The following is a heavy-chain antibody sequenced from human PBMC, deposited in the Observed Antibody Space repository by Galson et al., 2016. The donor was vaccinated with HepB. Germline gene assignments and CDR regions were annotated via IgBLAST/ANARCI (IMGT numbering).Heavy chain of an antibody. CDR1: GGSISSYY. CDR3: ARDRDSSSYYSLDY. V-gene: IGHV4-59*01. CDR2: IYYGGRT. D-gene: IGHD3-22*01. Sequence: LSLTCTVSGGSISSYYWSWIRQPPGKGLEWIGYIYYGGRTNYNPSLKSRVSISVDTSKNQFYLNLRSVTAADTAVYYCARDRDSSSYYSLDYWVQGTLVTVSS. J-gene: IGHJ4*02.